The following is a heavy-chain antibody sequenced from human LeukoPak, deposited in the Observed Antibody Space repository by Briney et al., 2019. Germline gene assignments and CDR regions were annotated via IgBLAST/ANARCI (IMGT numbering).Heavy chain of an antibody. J-gene: IGHJ4*02. V-gene: IGHV4-4*02. Sequence: SETLSLTCAVSGGSISSSNWWSWVRQPPGKGLEWIGEIYHSGSTNYNPSLKSRVTISVDKSKNQFSLKLSSVTAADTAVYYCARVRGIAAAGTVYFDYWGQGTLVTVSS. CDR1: GGSISSSNW. D-gene: IGHD6-13*01. CDR3: ARVRGIAAAGTVYFDY. CDR2: IYHSGST.